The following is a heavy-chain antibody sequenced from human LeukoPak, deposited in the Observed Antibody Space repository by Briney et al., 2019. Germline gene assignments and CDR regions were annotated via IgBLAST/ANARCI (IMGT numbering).Heavy chain of an antibody. Sequence: SETLSLTCTVSGGSISSYYWSWIRQPPGKGLEWIGYIYYSGSTNYNPSLKSRVTISVDTSKNQFSLKLSSVTAADTAVYYCARDSGYGSGIAIYYYGMDVWGQGTTVTVSS. D-gene: IGHD3-10*01. CDR1: GGSISSYY. V-gene: IGHV4-59*01. CDR2: IYYSGST. CDR3: ARDSGYGSGIAIYYYGMDV. J-gene: IGHJ6*02.